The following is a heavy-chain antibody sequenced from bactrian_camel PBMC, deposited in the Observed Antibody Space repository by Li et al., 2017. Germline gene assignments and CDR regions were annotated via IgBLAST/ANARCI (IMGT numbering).Heavy chain of an antibody. V-gene: IGHV3S31*01. CDR2: IYRGDGTL. CDR1: AYTYSSHC. J-gene: IGHJ6*01. D-gene: IGHD3*01. Sequence: VQLVESGGGSVQAGESLTLSCEASAYTYSSHCMGWFRQAPGKEREGVASIYRGDGTLNYVDAVKGRFTFSQDSANNTLYLQMSSLKPEDTAMYYCAAGSRYFCYSLAWSRTTNFGYWGQGTQVTVS. CDR3: AAGSRYFCYSLAWSRTTNFGY.